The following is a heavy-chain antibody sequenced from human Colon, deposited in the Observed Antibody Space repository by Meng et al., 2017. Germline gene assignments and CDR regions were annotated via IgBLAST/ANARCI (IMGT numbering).Heavy chain of an antibody. CDR2: IIPIFGTA. V-gene: IGHV1-69*13. J-gene: IGHJ4*02. Sequence: SVKVSCKASGGTFSSYAISWVRQAPGQGLEWMGGIIPIFGTANYAQKLQGRVTITADESTSTAYMELSSLRSEDTAVYYCARGSSGYYYVDYWGQGTLVTVSS. CDR3: ARGSSGYYYVDY. CDR1: GGTFSSYA. D-gene: IGHD3-22*01.